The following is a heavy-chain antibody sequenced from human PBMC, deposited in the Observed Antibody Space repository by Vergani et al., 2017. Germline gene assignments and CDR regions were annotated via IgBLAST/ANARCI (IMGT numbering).Heavy chain of an antibody. D-gene: IGHD5-18*01. V-gene: IGHV3-23*01. J-gene: IGHJ4*02. Sequence: EVQLLESGGNLIQPGGSLRLSCVASGFTFSNSAMSWVRQTSGKGLEWVSAISGHGDRTYYADSVKGRFTISRDNSKNTLYLQMNSLRAEDTAVYYCARDHSAMVTGGEANFDYWGQGTLVTVSS. CDR2: ISGHGDRT. CDR3: ARDHSAMVTGGEANFDY. CDR1: GFTFSNSA.